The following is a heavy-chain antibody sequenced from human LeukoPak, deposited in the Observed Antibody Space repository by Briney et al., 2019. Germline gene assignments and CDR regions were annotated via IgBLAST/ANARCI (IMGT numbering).Heavy chain of an antibody. Sequence: PGGSLRLSCAASGFIFSSNAMTWVRQAPGKGLEWVSTITYNGGTTFHADSVKGRFTVSRDNSKNTLYLQMDSLRAEDTAVYYCASGSYGFDYWGQGTLVTVSS. CDR1: GFIFSSNA. V-gene: IGHV3-23*01. J-gene: IGHJ4*02. CDR2: ITYNGGTT. D-gene: IGHD1-26*01. CDR3: ASGSYGFDY.